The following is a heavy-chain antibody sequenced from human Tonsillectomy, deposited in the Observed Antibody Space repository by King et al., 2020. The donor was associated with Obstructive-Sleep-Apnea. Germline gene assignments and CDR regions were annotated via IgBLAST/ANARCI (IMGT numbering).Heavy chain of an antibody. V-gene: IGHV3-30*03. CDR2: ISYDGSDK. D-gene: IGHD6-13*01. CDR3: GGYNWFDP. CDR1: GFTFSNYG. Sequence: VQLVESGGGVVQPGRSLRLSCAASGFTFSNYGMHWVRQAPGEGLEWVAIISYDGSDKYYADSLKGRFTISRDNSKSTLYLQMNSLSPEDTAVYYCGGYNWFDPWGQGTLVTVSS. J-gene: IGHJ5*02.